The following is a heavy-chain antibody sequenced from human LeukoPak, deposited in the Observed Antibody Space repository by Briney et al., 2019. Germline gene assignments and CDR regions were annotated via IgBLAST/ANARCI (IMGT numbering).Heavy chain of an antibody. CDR1: VDFMRLMSYY. V-gene: IGHV4-39*01. Sequence: SVPVSLLCSVWVDFMRLMSYYGGWVRQPPGKGLERIGSIYYSGTTYYTPYLKSRVSISVDTAKNQFSLRLHSPTPPDTAVHYCARHHAHYFYYMAVWGKGTTVIVSS. CDR3: ARHHAHYFYYMAV. CDR2: IYYSGTT. J-gene: IGHJ6*03.